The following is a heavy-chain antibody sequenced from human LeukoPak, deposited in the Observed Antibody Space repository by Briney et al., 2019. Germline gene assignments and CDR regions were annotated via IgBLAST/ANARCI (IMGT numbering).Heavy chain of an antibody. J-gene: IGHJ6*04. CDR2: ISSSGSTI. CDR1: GFTFSSYE. CDR3: AELGITMIGGV. Sequence: PGGPLRLSCAASGFTFSSYEMNWVRQAPGKGLEWVSYISSSGSTIYYADSVKGRFTISRDNAKNSLYLQMNSLRAEDTAVYYCAELGITMIGGVWGKGTTVIISS. V-gene: IGHV3-48*03. D-gene: IGHD3-10*02.